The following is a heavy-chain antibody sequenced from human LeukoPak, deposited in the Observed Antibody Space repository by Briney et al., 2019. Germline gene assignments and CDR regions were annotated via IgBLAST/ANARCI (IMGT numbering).Heavy chain of an antibody. CDR2: IYYSGST. CDR1: GGSFSGYY. D-gene: IGHD1-14*01. V-gene: IGHV4-59*01. Sequence: SETLSLTCAVYGGSFSGYYWSWIRQPPGKGLEWIGYIYYSGSTNYNPSLKSRVTISVDTSKNQFSLKLSSVTAADTAVYYCARAVDRDWFDPWGQGTPVTVSS. J-gene: IGHJ5*02. CDR3: ARAVDRDWFDP.